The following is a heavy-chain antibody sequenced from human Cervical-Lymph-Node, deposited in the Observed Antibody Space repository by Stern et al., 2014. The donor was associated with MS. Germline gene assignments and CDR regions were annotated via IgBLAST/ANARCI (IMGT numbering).Heavy chain of an antibody. J-gene: IGHJ4*02. D-gene: IGHD5-12*01. CDR3: AAGREWLRFDY. CDR2: ISSRSRTI. CDR1: GFNFSGYY. V-gene: IGHV3-11*01. Sequence: VQLVESGGGLVKPGGSLRLSCAASGFNFSGYYLSWIRQAPGKGLGYVSYISSRSRTISYADSVKGRFTVSRDNAKNALYLQMDNLRVEDTAVYYCAAGREWLRFDYWGQGNLVTVSS.